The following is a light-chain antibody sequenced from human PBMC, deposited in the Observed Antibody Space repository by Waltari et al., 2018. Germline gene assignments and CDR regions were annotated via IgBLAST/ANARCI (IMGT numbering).Light chain of an antibody. CDR3: QQGYRTPLT. CDR1: QNINNY. CDR2: AAS. J-gene: IGKJ4*01. Sequence: DIQMTQSPSSLSASVGDRVTIPCRASQNINNYLNWYQQRPGKAPKLLIYAASTLQSGAPSRFGGSGSGTDFTLTITSLQPEDCATYFCQQGYRTPLTFGGGTKVEIK. V-gene: IGKV1-39*01.